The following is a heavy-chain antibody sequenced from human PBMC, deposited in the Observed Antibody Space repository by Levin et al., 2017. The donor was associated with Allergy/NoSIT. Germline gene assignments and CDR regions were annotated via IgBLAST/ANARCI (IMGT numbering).Heavy chain of an antibody. D-gene: IGHD6-13*01. J-gene: IGHJ5*01. CDR1: GFTFRDYA. V-gene: IGHV3-23*01. CDR2: ISNSGNHI. Sequence: LTGGSLRLSCAASGFTFRDYAMTWVRQAPGKGLEWVSSISNSGNHIYYAASVKGRLTISRDNSKDTLYLQMDSLRAEDTAVYYCTKDWLETGSWSRFPWFDSWGQGTLVTVSS. CDR3: TKDWLETGSWSRFPWFDS.